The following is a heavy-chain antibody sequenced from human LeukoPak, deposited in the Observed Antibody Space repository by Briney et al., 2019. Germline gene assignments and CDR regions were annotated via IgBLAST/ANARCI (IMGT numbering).Heavy chain of an antibody. Sequence: ASVKVSCKASGYTFTSYDINWVRQATGQGLEWMGWMNPNSGNTGYAQKFQGRGTMTRNTAISTAYLELSSLRSEDTAVSYCARKYSSFWGSSGSYYYMDVWGKGKTVTTSS. CDR1: GYTFTSYD. CDR2: MNPNSGNT. CDR3: ARKYSSFWGSSGSYYYMDV. D-gene: IGHD6-6*01. V-gene: IGHV1-8*01. J-gene: IGHJ6*03.